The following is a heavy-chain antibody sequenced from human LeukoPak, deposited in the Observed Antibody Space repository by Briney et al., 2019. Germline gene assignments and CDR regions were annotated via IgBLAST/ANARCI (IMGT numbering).Heavy chain of an antibody. V-gene: IGHV4-59*01. CDR2: IYYSGST. CDR1: GGSISSYY. D-gene: IGHD6-19*01. J-gene: IGHJ6*03. Sequence: PETLSLTCTVSGGSISSYYWSWIRQPPGKGLEWIGYIYYSGSTNYNPSLKSRVTISVDTSKNQFSLKLSSVTAADTAVYYCARIVSSGWYGSYYYYMDVWGKGTTVTVSS. CDR3: ARIVSSGWYGSYYYYMDV.